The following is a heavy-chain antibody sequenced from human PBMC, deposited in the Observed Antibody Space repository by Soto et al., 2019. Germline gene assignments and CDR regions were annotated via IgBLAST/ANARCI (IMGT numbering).Heavy chain of an antibody. CDR1: GFTFSSYA. V-gene: IGHV3-23*01. Sequence: EVQLLESGGALVQPGGSLRLSCAASGFTFSSYAMTWVRQAPGGGLEWVSSIGASGASTYYADSVKGRFTVSRDKSKNTLYLQMNSLRAEETALYYCAKLFSSSSCCWGQGTLVTVAS. D-gene: IGHD6-6*01. CDR2: IGASGAST. J-gene: IGHJ4*02. CDR3: AKLFSSSSCC.